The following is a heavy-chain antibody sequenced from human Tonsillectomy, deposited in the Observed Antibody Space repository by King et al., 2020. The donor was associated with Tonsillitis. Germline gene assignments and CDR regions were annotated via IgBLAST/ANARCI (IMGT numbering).Heavy chain of an antibody. CDR2: IRDGGSPI. V-gene: IGHV3-48*01. Sequence: VQLVESGGDLVQPGGSLRLSCVASGFIFSRYSMNWVRQAPGKGLEWLSYIRDGGSPIRYADSVEGRFTISRDDAENSLFLQMNSLRAEDTAVYYCARDTNWGFDFWGQGTLVTVSS. CDR1: GFIFSRYS. J-gene: IGHJ4*02. D-gene: IGHD7-27*01. CDR3: ARDTNWGFDF.